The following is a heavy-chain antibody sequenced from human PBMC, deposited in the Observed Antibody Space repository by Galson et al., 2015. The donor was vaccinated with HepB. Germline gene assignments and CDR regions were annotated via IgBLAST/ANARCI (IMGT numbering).Heavy chain of an antibody. V-gene: IGHV3-15*01. CDR1: GFTFIEAW. D-gene: IGHD3-3*02. J-gene: IGHJ4*02. CDR2: IKSKRHGETT. CDR3: TKDHFD. Sequence: SLRLSCAASGFTFIEAWMSWVRQAPGKGLEWVARIKSKRHGETTEYAAPVEGRFTISRDDSKNTLYLQMNSLKSEDTALYYCTKDHFDWGQGTLVTVSS.